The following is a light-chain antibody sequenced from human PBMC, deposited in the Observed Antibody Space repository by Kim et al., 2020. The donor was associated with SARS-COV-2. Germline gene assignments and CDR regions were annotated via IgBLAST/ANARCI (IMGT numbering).Light chain of an antibody. CDR2: SAS. V-gene: IGKV3-20*01. J-gene: IGKJ1*01. CDR1: QSVRNSY. CDR3: QQYGSLPLT. Sequence: APGERAPLSCMASQSVRNSYLAWDQQKPGQTPRLLIYSASSRATGIPDRFSGSGAGTDFTLTISRLEPEDFAVYYCQQYGSLPLTFGQGTKVDIK.